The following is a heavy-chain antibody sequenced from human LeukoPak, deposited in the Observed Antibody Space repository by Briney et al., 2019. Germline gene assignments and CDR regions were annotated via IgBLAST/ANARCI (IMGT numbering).Heavy chain of an antibody. V-gene: IGHV6-1*01. Sequence: SQTLSLTCAISGDSVSSNSATWNWIRQSPSRGLEWLGRTYYRSKWYNDYAVSAKSRITINPDTSKYQFSLQLDSVTPEDSAMYYCARGAVPGFDYWGQGTLVTVSS. CDR2: TYYRSKWYN. CDR1: GDSVSSNSAT. J-gene: IGHJ4*02. D-gene: IGHD6-19*01. CDR3: ARGAVPGFDY.